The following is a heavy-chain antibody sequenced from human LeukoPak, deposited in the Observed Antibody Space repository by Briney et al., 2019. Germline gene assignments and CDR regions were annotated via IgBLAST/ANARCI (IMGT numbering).Heavy chain of an antibody. CDR3: ARVGYHYGSSGYLYYFDF. CDR1: GYSISSGYY. J-gene: IGHJ4*02. CDR2: IYHSGST. Sequence: PSETLSLTCAVSGYSISSGYYWGWIRQPPGKGLEWIGSIYHSGSTYYNPSLKSRVTISVDTSKNQFSLKLSSVTAADTAVYYCARVGYHYGSSGYLYYFDFWGQGTLVTVSS. D-gene: IGHD3-22*01. V-gene: IGHV4-38-2*01.